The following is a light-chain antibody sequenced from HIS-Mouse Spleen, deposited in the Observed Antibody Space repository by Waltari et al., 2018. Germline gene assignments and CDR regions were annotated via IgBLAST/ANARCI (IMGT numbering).Light chain of an antibody. CDR3: SSYTSSSTRV. CDR2: DVS. J-gene: IGLJ3*02. V-gene: IGLV2-14*03. Sequence: QSALTQPASVSGSPGQSITISCPGTSSDVGGYTYSSWYQQHPGKAPKLMIYDVSNRPSGVSNRFSGSKSGNTASLTISGLQAEDEADYYCSSYTSSSTRVFGGGTKLTVL. CDR1: SSDVGGYTY.